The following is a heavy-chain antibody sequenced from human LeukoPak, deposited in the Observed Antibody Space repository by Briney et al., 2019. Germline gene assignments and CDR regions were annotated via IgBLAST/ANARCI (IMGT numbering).Heavy chain of an antibody. D-gene: IGHD2-15*01. CDR1: GGSFSGYY. CDR3: ARGWVVAAINFDY. J-gene: IGHJ4*02. CDR2: INHSGST. Sequence: SETLSLTCAVYGGSFSGYYWSWIRQPPGKGLEWIGEINHSGSTNYNPSLKSRVTISVDTSKNQFSLKLSSVTAADTAVYYCARGWVVAAINFDYWGQGTLVTVSS. V-gene: IGHV4-34*01.